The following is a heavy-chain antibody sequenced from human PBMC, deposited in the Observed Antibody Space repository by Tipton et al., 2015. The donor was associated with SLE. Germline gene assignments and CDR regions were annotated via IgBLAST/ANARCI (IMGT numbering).Heavy chain of an antibody. Sequence: LRLSCAVYGGSFSDYYWSWIRQPPGKGLEWIGEINHSGGTNYNPSLKSRVTISVDTSKNQFSLKLSSVTAADTAVYYCARGGLTYGYYYYMDVWGKGTTVTVSS. J-gene: IGHJ6*03. CDR1: GGSFSDYY. V-gene: IGHV4-34*01. D-gene: IGHD2-21*02. CDR2: INHSGGT. CDR3: ARGGLTYGYYYYMDV.